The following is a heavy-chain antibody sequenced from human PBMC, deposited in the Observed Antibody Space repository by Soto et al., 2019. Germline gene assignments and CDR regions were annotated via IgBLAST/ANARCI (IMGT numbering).Heavy chain of an antibody. V-gene: IGHV3-23*01. D-gene: IGHD1-1*01. Sequence: EVQLLESGGGLVQPGGSLRLSCAASGFTFSSYAMSWVRQAPGKGRERVSAISGSGGRTYYADSVKGRFTISRDNSKNTLYLQMNSLRAEDTDVYYCAKDHSNWNDGKFDYWGQGTLVTVSS. CDR2: ISGSGGRT. CDR1: GFTFSSYA. CDR3: AKDHSNWNDGKFDY. J-gene: IGHJ4*02.